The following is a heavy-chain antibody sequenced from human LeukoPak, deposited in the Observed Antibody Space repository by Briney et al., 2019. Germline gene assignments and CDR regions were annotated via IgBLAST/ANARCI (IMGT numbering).Heavy chain of an antibody. CDR1: GFTFSSYA. CDR3: ARDPSYGTSLDY. J-gene: IGHJ4*02. D-gene: IGHD5-18*01. Sequence: PGGSLRLSCAASGFTFSSYAMSWVRQAPGKGLEWVSAISGSGGSTYYADSVKGRFTISRDNAKNSLYLQMNSLRAEDTAVYYCARDPSYGTSLDYWGQGTLVTVSS. CDR2: ISGSGGST. V-gene: IGHV3-23*01.